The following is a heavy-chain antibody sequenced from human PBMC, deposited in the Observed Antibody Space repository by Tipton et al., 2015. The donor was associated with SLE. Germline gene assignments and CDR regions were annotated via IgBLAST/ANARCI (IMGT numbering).Heavy chain of an antibody. D-gene: IGHD3-16*01. Sequence: SLRLSCAASGFTFSSYAMHWVRQAPGKGLEWVAVISYDGSNKYYADSVKGRFTISRDNSKNTLYLQMNSLRAEDTAVYYCAREGPRGSNYYGMDVWGQGTTVTVSS. CDR1: GFTFSSYA. J-gene: IGHJ6*02. CDR3: AREGPRGSNYYGMDV. CDR2: ISYDGSNK. V-gene: IGHV3-30-3*01.